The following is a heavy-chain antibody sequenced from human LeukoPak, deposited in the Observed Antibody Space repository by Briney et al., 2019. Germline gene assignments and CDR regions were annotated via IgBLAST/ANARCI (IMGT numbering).Heavy chain of an antibody. CDR3: ARERCVVGACGAFDV. D-gene: IGHD1-26*01. V-gene: IGHV3-30*02. CDR2: IRFDGSYR. Sequence: GGSLRLSCAPSGFTFSSYGMHWVRHAPVKGLEWVAFIRFDGSYRYYADSVKGRFTISRDNSMSTLYLQMNTLRGEDTAIYYCARERCVVGACGAFDVWGQGTMATVSS. CDR1: GFTFSSYG. J-gene: IGHJ3*01.